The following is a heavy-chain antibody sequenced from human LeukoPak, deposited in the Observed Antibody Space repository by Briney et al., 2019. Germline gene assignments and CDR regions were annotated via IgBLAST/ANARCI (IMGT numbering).Heavy chain of an antibody. V-gene: IGHV3-23*01. J-gene: IGHJ4*02. CDR3: AKRTRGVVTAIDY. D-gene: IGHD2-21*02. Sequence: GGSPRLSCAASGFTFSSYAMSWVRQAPGKGLEWVSAISGSGGSTYYADSVKGRFTISRDNSKNTLYLQMNSLRAEDTAVYYCAKRTRGVVTAIDYWGQGTLVTVSS. CDR2: ISGSGGST. CDR1: GFTFSSYA.